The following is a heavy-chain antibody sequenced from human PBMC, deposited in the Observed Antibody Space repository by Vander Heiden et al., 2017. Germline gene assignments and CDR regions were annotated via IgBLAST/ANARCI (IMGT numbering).Heavy chain of an antibody. Sequence: QVQLLESGPVLVTPVETLSLTCTRSVSVRSLRRFSWCWIRQAPGKGLEWIRHSYYNGNTNYNPSLKSRDTISVDTSKNQFSLGLTSVTAADTAVYYCANGEGLWLVDYFDYWGQGILVTVSS. CDR3: ANGEGLWLVDYFDY. V-gene: IGHV4-59*03. J-gene: IGHJ4*02. CDR2: SYYNGNT. D-gene: IGHD6-19*01. CDR1: VRSLRRFS.